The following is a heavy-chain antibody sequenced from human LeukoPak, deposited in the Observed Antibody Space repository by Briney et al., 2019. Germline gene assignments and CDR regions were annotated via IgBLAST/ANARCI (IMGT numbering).Heavy chain of an antibody. CDR1: GYTLTELS. J-gene: IGHJ4*02. CDR2: FDPEDGET. D-gene: IGHD3-3*01. CDR3: ATKILRYDFWSGYYN. Sequence: ASVKVSCKVSGYTLTELSMHWVRQAPGKGLEWMGGFDPEDGETIYAQKFQGRVTMTEDTSTDTAYMELSSLRSEDTAVYYCATKILRYDFWSGYYNWGQGTLVTVSS. V-gene: IGHV1-24*01.